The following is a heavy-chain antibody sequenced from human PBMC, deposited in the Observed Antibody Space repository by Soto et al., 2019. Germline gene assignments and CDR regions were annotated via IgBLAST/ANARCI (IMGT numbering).Heavy chain of an antibody. CDR2: IGGTSGST. CDR3: AKRRGEGYFDL. CDR1: GFTFSDFV. Sequence: GGSLRLSCAASGFTFSDFVMGWVRRAPGKGLEWVSAIGGTSGSTYYADSVKGRFSISRDNSKNILSLQMNSLRAEDAATYYCAKRRGEGYFDLWGRGTLVTVSS. J-gene: IGHJ2*01. V-gene: IGHV3-23*01. D-gene: IGHD3-10*01.